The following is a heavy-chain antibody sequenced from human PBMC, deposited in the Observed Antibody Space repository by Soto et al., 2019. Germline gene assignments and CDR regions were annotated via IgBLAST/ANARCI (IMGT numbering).Heavy chain of an antibody. D-gene: IGHD2-15*01. CDR2: ISYDGSNT. J-gene: IGHJ5*02. V-gene: IGHV3-30*03. CDR1: GVRFNSYD. Sequence: GGSLRLSCAASGVRFNSYDMHWVSQAPGKGPGWVAIISYDGSNTYYSDSVRGRFTISRDNSKDTLYLQMHSLRSEDTAIYYCARISRYCSGGDCHAWGQGTQVTSPQ. CDR3: ARISRYCSGGDCHA.